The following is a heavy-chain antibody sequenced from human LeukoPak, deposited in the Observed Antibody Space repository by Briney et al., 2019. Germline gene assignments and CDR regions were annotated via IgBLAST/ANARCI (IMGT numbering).Heavy chain of an antibody. CDR2: IYYSGST. J-gene: IGHJ4*02. Sequence: SETLSLTCTVSGGSISSSSYYWGWIRQPPGKGLEWIGSIYYSGSTYYNPSLKSRVTISVDTSKNQFSLKLSSVTAADTAVYYCARQAHEDYWGQGTLVTVSS. CDR3: ARQAHEDY. CDR1: GGSISSSSYY. V-gene: IGHV4-39*01.